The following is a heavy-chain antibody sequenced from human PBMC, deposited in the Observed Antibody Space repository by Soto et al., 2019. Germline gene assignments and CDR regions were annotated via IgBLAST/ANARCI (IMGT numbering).Heavy chain of an antibody. Sequence: QVQLVQSGAEVKKPGASVKVSCKASGYTFTSYGISWVRQAPGQGLEWMGWISAYNGNTNYAQKLQGRVTMTTDTSTSTADMELRSLRSDDTAVYYCGRVVVLVPAALQADPWGQGTLVTVSS. CDR3: GRVVVLVPAALQADP. D-gene: IGHD2-2*01. CDR2: ISAYNGNT. V-gene: IGHV1-18*01. CDR1: GYTFTSYG. J-gene: IGHJ5*02.